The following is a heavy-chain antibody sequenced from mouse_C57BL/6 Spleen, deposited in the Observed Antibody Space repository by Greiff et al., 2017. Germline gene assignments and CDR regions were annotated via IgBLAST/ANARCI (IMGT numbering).Heavy chain of an antibody. V-gene: IGHV1-15*01. Sequence: VKLMESGAELVRPGASVTLSCKASGYTFTDYEMHWVKQTPVHGLEWIGAIDPETGGTAYNQKFKGKAILTADKSSSTAYMELRSLTSEDSAVYYCTSQDGYFPWFAYWGQGTLVTVSA. D-gene: IGHD2-3*01. CDR3: TSQDGYFPWFAY. CDR1: GYTFTDYE. J-gene: IGHJ3*01. CDR2: IDPETGGT.